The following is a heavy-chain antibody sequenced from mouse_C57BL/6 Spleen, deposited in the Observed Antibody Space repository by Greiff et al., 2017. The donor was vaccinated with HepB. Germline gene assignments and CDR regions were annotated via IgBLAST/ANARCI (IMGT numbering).Heavy chain of an antibody. CDR1: GFTFSSYA. J-gene: IGHJ1*03. CDR3: TREGIYYGNYDWYFDV. Sequence: EVQRVESGEGLVKPGGSLKLSCAASGFTFSSYAMSWVRQTPEKRLEWVAYISSGGDYIYYADTVKGRFTISRDNARNTLYLQMSSLKSEDTAMYYCTREGIYYGNYDWYFDVWGTGTTVTVSS. V-gene: IGHV5-9-1*02. D-gene: IGHD2-1*01. CDR2: ISSGGDYI.